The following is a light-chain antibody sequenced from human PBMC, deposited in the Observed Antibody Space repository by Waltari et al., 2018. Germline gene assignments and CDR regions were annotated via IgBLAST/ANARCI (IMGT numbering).Light chain of an antibody. CDR3: LQHNSYPIS. V-gene: IGKV1-17*01. CDR1: QGISSY. CDR2: GAT. Sequence: DIQMTQSPSSLSASVGDTVTITCRASQGISSYLNWFQQKPGKASKLLIYGATTLQSGVPSRFSGSGSGTEFTLTISSLQPEDFAAYYCLQHNSYPISFGQGTKVEIK. J-gene: IGKJ2*03.